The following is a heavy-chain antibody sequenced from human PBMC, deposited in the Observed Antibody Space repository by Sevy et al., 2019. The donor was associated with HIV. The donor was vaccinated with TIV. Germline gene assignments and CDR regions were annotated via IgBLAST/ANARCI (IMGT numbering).Heavy chain of an antibody. CDR2: IWYDGSNK. Sequence: GGSLRLSCAASGFTFSSYGMHWVRQAPGKGLEWVAVIWYDGSNKYYADSVKGRLTISRDNSKNTLYLQMNSLRAEDTAVYYCARDPSPLGYFDYWGQGTLVTVSS. CDR1: GFTFSSYG. D-gene: IGHD1-26*01. V-gene: IGHV3-33*01. CDR3: ARDPSPLGYFDY. J-gene: IGHJ4*02.